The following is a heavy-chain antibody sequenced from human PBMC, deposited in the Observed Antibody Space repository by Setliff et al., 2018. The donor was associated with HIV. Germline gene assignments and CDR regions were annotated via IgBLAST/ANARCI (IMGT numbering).Heavy chain of an antibody. CDR3: ARVDMGYYYDSSGYSHFDH. CDR1: GYSFTDYY. D-gene: IGHD3-22*01. V-gene: IGHV1-2*04. Sequence: GASVKVSCKASGYSFTDYYIHWVRQAPGQGLEWMGWINPKSDGTNYAQKFQGWITMTRDTSISTAYMELSRLRSDDTAVYYCARVDMGYYYDSSGYSHFDHWGQGTLVTVSS. CDR2: INPKSDGT. J-gene: IGHJ4*02.